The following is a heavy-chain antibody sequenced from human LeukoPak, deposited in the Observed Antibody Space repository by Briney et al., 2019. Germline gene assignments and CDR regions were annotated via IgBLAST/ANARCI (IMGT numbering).Heavy chain of an antibody. CDR2: IKYDGNER. Sequence: GGSLRLSCAASGFTFSAHWMAWVRQAPGKGLEWVANIKYDGNERYSVDSVKGRFTISRDNAKNSLYLQMNSVRAEDTAVYYCARDHPAPGFTFDHWGLGTQVTVSS. J-gene: IGHJ4*02. V-gene: IGHV3-7*03. CDR3: ARDHPAPGFTFDH. D-gene: IGHD5-12*01. CDR1: GFTFSAHW.